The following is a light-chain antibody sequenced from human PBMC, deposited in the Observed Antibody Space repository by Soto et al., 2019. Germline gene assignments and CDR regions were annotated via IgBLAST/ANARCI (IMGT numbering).Light chain of an antibody. CDR1: QGISSY. CDR3: QQLNSYPSG. Sequence: DIQLTQYPSFLSASVGDRVTITCRANQGISSYLAWYQQKPGKAPKLLIYDASTLQSGVPSRFSGSGSGTEFTLTIRSLQPEDFATYYCQQLNSYPSGFGQGTRLEIK. V-gene: IGKV1-9*01. CDR2: DAS. J-gene: IGKJ5*01.